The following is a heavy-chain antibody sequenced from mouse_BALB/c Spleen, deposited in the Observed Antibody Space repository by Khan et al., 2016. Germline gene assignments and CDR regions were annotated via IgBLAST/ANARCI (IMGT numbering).Heavy chain of an antibody. V-gene: IGHV14-4*02. CDR1: GFNIKDYY. CDR3: NACDYNAMDY. J-gene: IGHJ4*01. Sequence: VQLQQSGAELVRSGASVKLSCTASGFNIKDYYMHWVKQRPEQGLEWIGWIDPENGDTEYAPKFQGKATMTADTSSNTAYLQLSSLTSEDTADDYCNACDYNAMDYWGQGTSDTVSS. CDR2: IDPENGDT.